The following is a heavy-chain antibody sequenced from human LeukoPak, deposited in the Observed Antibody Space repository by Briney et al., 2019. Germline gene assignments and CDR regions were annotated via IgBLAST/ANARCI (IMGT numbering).Heavy chain of an antibody. D-gene: IGHD4-17*01. CDR1: GGSISSYY. Sequence: PSETLSLTCTVSGGSISSYYWSWIRQPPGKGLEWIGYIYYSGSTNYNPSLKSRVTISVDTSKNQFSLELSSVTAADTAVYYCASDDYGDYGGFDYWGQGTLVTVSS. J-gene: IGHJ4*02. CDR2: IYYSGST. CDR3: ASDDYGDYGGFDY. V-gene: IGHV4-59*01.